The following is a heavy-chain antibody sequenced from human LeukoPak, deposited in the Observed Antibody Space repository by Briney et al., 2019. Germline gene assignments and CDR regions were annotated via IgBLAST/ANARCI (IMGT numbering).Heavy chain of an antibody. V-gene: IGHV3-23*01. Sequence: PGGTLRLSCAASGFPFSSHGMSWVRQAPGKGLEWVSGIIGGGGSTYYADSVKGRFTISRDNAKNSLYLQMNSLRAEDTAVYYCARDNAAGVDYCDSSGYSHRDAFDIWGQGTMVTVSS. CDR3: ARDNAAGVDYCDSSGYSHRDAFDI. CDR1: GFPFSSHG. CDR2: IIGGGGST. D-gene: IGHD3-22*01. J-gene: IGHJ3*02.